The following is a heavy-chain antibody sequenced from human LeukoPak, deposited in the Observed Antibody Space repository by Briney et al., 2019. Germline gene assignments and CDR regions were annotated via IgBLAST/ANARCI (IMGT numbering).Heavy chain of an antibody. CDR1: GFTFSSYA. CDR3: ARISSGWSIDF. Sequence: PGGSLRLSCAASGFTFSSYAMHWVRQVPGKGLVWVSHINSDGSSTTYADSVKGRFTISRDNAKNTLYLQMNSLRAEDTAVYSCARISSGWSIDFWGQGTLVTVSS. J-gene: IGHJ4*02. D-gene: IGHD6-19*01. CDR2: INSDGSST. V-gene: IGHV3-74*01.